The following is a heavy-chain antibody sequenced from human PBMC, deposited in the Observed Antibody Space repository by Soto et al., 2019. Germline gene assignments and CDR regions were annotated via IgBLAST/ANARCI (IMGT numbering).Heavy chain of an antibody. CDR3: ARVVVGRWADFWSGSGFSYYMDV. J-gene: IGHJ6*03. CDR2: IYYSGST. D-gene: IGHD3-3*01. Sequence: SETLSLTCTVSGGSISSYYWSWIRQPPGKGLEWIGYIYYSGSTNYNPSLKSRVTISVDTSKNQFSLKLSSVTAADTAVYYCARVVVGRWADFWSGSGFSYYMDVWGKGTTVTVSS. V-gene: IGHV4-59*01. CDR1: GGSISSYY.